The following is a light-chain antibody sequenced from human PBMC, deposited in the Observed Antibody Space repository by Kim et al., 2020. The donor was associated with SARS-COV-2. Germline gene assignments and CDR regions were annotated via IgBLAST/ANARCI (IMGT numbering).Light chain of an antibody. Sequence: SPGEDTTPTRRALQRVGSSYLHCYHQRPGQAPRLLIYGASSRAPGVPDRFSGSGSGTDFPLTISRLEPEDFAVYYCQQYCSSQWTFGQGTKVDIK. CDR1: QRVGSSY. CDR2: GAS. J-gene: IGKJ1*01. CDR3: QQYCSSQWT. V-gene: IGKV3-20*01.